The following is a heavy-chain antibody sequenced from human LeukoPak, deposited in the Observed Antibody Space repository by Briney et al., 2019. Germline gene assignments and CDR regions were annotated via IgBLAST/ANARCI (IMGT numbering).Heavy chain of an antibody. CDR1: GFTFSSYG. CDR3: AKDRPLWFGESPDY. V-gene: IGHV3-30*02. CDR2: IRYDGSNK. D-gene: IGHD3-10*01. J-gene: IGHJ4*02. Sequence: GGSLRLSCAASGFTFSSYGMHWVRQAPGKGLGWVAFIRYDGSNKYYADSVKGRFTISRDNSKNTLYLQMNSLRAEDTAVYYCAKDRPLWFGESPDYWGQGTLVTVSS.